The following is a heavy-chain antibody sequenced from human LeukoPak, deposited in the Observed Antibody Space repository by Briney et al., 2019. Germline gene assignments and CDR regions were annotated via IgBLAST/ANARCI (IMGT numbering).Heavy chain of an antibody. Sequence: PSGTLSLTCAVSGGSISSSNWWSWVRQPPGKGLEWIGEIYHSGSTNYNPSLKSRVTISVDTSKNQFSLKLSSVTAADTAVYYCARVLNPWFGEFAFDYWGQGALVIVSS. J-gene: IGHJ4*02. D-gene: IGHD3-10*01. CDR1: GGSISSSNW. CDR2: IYHSGST. CDR3: ARVLNPWFGEFAFDY. V-gene: IGHV4-4*02.